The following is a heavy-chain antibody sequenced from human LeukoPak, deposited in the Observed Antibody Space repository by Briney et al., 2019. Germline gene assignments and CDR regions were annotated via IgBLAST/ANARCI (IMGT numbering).Heavy chain of an antibody. Sequence: GGSLRLSCAASGFTFSTSWMHSVPQAPGKGLVWVSHIKSDGSSTSYADSVKGRFTISRDNAKNTLYLQMNSLRAEDTAVYYCARDRGYTQDYWGQGTLVTVSS. CDR1: GFTFSTSW. CDR2: IKSDGSST. D-gene: IGHD5-12*01. J-gene: IGHJ4*02. CDR3: ARDRGYTQDY. V-gene: IGHV3-74*01.